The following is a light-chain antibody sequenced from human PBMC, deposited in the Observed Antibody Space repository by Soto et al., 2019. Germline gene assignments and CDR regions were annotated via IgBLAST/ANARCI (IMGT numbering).Light chain of an antibody. CDR3: QQYHKGPPQYT. Sequence: EIVMTQSPASLSVSPGDGATLSCRASQSVASNVAWYQQKPGQGPRLLIHGASTRAVGVTARFSGSGSGTDFTLTNSSRQSEAFADYYWQQYHKGPPQYTFDQGTKLQI. V-gene: IGKV3-15*01. J-gene: IGKJ2*01. CDR1: QSVASN. CDR2: GAS.